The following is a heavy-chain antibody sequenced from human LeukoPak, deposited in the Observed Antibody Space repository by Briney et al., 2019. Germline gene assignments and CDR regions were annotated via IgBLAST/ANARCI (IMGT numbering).Heavy chain of an antibody. J-gene: IGHJ4*02. Sequence: GGSLRLSCAASGFTFTSYGISWVRQAPGQGLEWMGWISAYNGNTNYAQKLQGRVTMTTDTSTSTAYMELRSLRSDDTAVYYCARGYSGSSDYWGQGTLVTVSS. D-gene: IGHD1-26*01. CDR2: ISAYNGNT. V-gene: IGHV1-18*01. CDR3: ARGYSGSSDY. CDR1: GFTFTSYG.